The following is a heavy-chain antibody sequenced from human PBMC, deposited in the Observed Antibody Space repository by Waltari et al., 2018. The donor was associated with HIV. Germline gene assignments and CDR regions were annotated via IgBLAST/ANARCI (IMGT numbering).Heavy chain of an antibody. CDR2: IYYSGTT. CDR3: AREALRTFDP. J-gene: IGHJ5*02. V-gene: IGHV4-59*01. Sequence: QVQLQESGPGLVKPSETLSLTCTVSGGSLNYYYWSWIRQPPGNRLEWIGHIYYSGTTNYNPSLKSRVSISIDTSKNQVSLKLSSVIPADTAVYYCAREALRTFDPWGQGALVTVSS. CDR1: GGSLNYYY.